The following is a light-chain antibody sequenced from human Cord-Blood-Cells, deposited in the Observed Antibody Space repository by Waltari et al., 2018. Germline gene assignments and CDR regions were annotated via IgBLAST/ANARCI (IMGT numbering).Light chain of an antibody. V-gene: IGLV2-14*01. Sequence: QSALTQPASLSGSPGQSITIPCTGTSSDVGGYHYAAWYQQHPGKAPKLMIYDVSNRPSGVSNRFSGSKSGNTASLTISGLQAEDEADYYCSSYTSSSTLVFGGGTKLTVL. CDR2: DVS. J-gene: IGLJ2*01. CDR3: SSYTSSSTLV. CDR1: SSDVGGYHY.